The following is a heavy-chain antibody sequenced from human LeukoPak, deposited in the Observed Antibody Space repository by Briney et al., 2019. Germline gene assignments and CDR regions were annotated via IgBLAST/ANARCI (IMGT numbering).Heavy chain of an antibody. Sequence: ASVKVSCKASGYTLTSYDINWVRQAPGQGLEWMGWMNPNSGNTGYAQKFQGRVTMTRNTSISTAYMELSSLRSEDTAVYYCARAPNPTFGENYYYYYGMDVWGQGTTVTVSS. CDR1: GYTLTSYD. J-gene: IGHJ6*02. V-gene: IGHV1-8*01. D-gene: IGHD3-10*02. CDR3: ARAPNPTFGENYYYYYGMDV. CDR2: MNPNSGNT.